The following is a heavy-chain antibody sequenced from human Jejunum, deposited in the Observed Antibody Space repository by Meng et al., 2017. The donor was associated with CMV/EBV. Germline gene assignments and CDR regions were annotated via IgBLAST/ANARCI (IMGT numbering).Heavy chain of an antibody. CDR2: IYGGGST. CDR1: GFTVSSHY. J-gene: IGHJ4*02. Sequence: EVQLVESGGGWVQPGGSVRLSCSASGFTVSSHYMSWVRQAPGKGLEWVSVIYGGGSTYYADSVKGRFTISRDNGNNILYLQMNNLRKEDTAVYHCARDYYGIRGNYFPFDYWGQGTLVTVAS. D-gene: IGHD3-22*01. CDR3: ARDYYGIRGNYFPFDY. V-gene: IGHV3-66*01.